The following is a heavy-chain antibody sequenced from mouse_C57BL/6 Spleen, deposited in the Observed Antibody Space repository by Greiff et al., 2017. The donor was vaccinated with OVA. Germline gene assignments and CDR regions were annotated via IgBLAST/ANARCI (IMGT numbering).Heavy chain of an antibody. Sequence: EVKLVESGGGLVKPGGSLKLSCAASGFTFSSYAMSWVRQTPEKRLEWVATISDGGSYTYYPDNVKGRFTISRDNAKNNLYLQMSHLKSEDTAMYYCARDLNYYGSTSFDYWGQGTTLTVSS. V-gene: IGHV5-4*01. CDR3: ARDLNYYGSTSFDY. CDR2: ISDGGSYT. CDR1: GFTFSSYA. D-gene: IGHD1-1*01. J-gene: IGHJ2*01.